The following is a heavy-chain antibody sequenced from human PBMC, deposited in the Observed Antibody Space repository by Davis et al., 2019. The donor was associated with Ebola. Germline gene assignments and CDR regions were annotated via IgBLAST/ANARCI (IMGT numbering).Heavy chain of an antibody. Sequence: PSETLSLTCAISGDSVSSGGWNWIRQSPSRGLEWLGRTYYKSKWYNDYAVSVKSRITINPDTSKNQFSLQLNSVTPEDSAVYYCVRGWGRSGLGVWGQGTTVTVSS. CDR1: GDSVSSGG. CDR2: TYYKSKWYN. V-gene: IGHV6-1*01. J-gene: IGHJ6*02. CDR3: VRGWGRSGLGV. D-gene: IGHD1-26*01.